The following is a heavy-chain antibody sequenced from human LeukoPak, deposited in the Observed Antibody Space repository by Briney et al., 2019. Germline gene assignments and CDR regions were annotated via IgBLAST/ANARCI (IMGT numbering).Heavy chain of an antibody. J-gene: IGHJ4*02. CDR1: GGSISSYY. CDR2: IYYSGST. D-gene: IGHD3-10*01. CDR3: ARTDYYGSGSYYPDY. V-gene: IGHV4-59*01. Sequence: SETLSLTCTVSGGSISSYYWSWIRQPPGKGLEWIWYIYYSGSTNYNPSLKSRVTISVDTSKNQFSLKLSSVTAADTAVYYCARTDYYGSGSYYPDYWGQGTLVTVSS.